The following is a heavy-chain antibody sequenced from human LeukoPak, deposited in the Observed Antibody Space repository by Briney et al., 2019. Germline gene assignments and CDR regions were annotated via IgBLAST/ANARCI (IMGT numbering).Heavy chain of an antibody. Sequence: GGSLRLSCAASGFIFSSYAMSWVRQAPGKGLEWVSHISGSGGNTEYADSVKGRFTISRDNSKNTLYLQMNSLRAEDTAIYYCVRRSWPSQYFQPWGQGTLVTVSS. CDR1: GFIFSSYA. CDR2: ISGSGGNT. J-gene: IGHJ1*01. D-gene: IGHD6-13*01. CDR3: VRRSWPSQYFQP. V-gene: IGHV3-23*01.